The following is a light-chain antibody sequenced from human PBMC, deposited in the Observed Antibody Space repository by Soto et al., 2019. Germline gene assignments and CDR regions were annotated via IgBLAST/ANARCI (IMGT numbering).Light chain of an antibody. Sequence: QSALTQPASVSGSLGQSITISCTGTSSDIGGYNYVSWYQQHPGKAPKLIIYEVSYRPSGVSNRFSASKSGNSASLTISGLQAEDEADYYCNSFASRNSLVFGGGTKLTVL. CDR2: EVS. CDR3: NSFASRNSLV. V-gene: IGLV2-14*01. J-gene: IGLJ2*01. CDR1: SSDIGGYNY.